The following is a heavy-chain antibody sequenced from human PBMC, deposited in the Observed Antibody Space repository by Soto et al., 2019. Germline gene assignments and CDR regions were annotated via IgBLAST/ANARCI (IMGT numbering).Heavy chain of an antibody. CDR2: ISAHNGNT. CDR1: GYTFTSYG. J-gene: IGHJ4*02. Sequence: QVQLVQSGAEVKKPGASVKVSCKASGYTFTSYGISWVRQAPGQGLEWMGWISAHNGNTKYAQKLQGRVGITTVTTTSTAYMELRSLRTDDTAVYYCARDLSDGLCDYWGQGALVTVSS. CDR3: ARDLSDGLCDY. V-gene: IGHV1-18*01. D-gene: IGHD5-18*01.